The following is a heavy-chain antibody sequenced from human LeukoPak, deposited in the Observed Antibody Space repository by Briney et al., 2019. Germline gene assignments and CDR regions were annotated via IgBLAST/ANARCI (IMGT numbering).Heavy chain of an antibody. CDR2: ISGSGGST. CDR3: AKHSSPVVVPAVLGW. V-gene: IGHV3-23*01. D-gene: IGHD2-2*01. Sequence: GGSLRLSCAASGFTFSSYAMSWVRQAPGKGLEWVSAISGSGGSTYYADSVKGRFTISRDNSKNTLYLQMNSLRAEDTAVYYCAKHSSPVVVPAVLGWWGQGTLVTVSS. J-gene: IGHJ4*02. CDR1: GFTFSSYA.